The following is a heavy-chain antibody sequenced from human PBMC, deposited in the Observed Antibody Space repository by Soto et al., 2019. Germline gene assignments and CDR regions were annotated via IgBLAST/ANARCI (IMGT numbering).Heavy chain of an antibody. V-gene: IGHV4-59*08. CDR3: ARLGGYYQALDS. CDR2: IYYAGTT. Sequence: QVQLQESGPGLVKPSETLLLTCTVSGGSINNYYWSWIRQPPGKGLEFIGYIYYAGTTTYNPSLRSRVTISVDTSKTQFPLKLSSVTAADTAVYYCARLGGYYQALDSWGQGTLLTVSS. J-gene: IGHJ4*02. D-gene: IGHD3-22*01. CDR1: GGSINNYY.